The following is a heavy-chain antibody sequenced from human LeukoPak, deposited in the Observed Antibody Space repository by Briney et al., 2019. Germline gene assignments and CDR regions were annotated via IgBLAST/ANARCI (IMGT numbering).Heavy chain of an antibody. J-gene: IGHJ4*02. CDR3: AREEALGSGSFDY. V-gene: IGHV4-59*01. CDR2: IYYSGST. D-gene: IGHD1-26*01. CDR1: GGSISTYY. Sequence: SETLSLTCTVSGGSISTYYWSWIRQPPGKGLVWIGYIYYSGSTNYNPSLKSRVTISVDTSKNQFSLKLGSVTAADTAVYYCAREEALGSGSFDYWGQGTLVTVSS.